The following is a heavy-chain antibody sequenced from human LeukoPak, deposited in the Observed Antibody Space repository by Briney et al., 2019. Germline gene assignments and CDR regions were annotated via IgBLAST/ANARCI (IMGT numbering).Heavy chain of an antibody. CDR2: IYYTGNT. CDR3: ALQDKGWFDP. CDR1: GGSISSGDYF. Sequence: SETLSLTCTVSGGSISSGDYFWSWIRQPPGKGLEWIGYIYYTGNTYYNPSLESRVTISVDTSKNQFSLKLSSVTAADTAIYYCALQDKGWFDPWGQGTLVTVSS. D-gene: IGHD1-1*01. V-gene: IGHV4-30-4*08. J-gene: IGHJ5*02.